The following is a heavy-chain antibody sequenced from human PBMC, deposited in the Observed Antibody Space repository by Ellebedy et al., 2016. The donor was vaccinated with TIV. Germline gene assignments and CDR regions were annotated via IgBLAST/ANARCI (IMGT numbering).Heavy chain of an antibody. CDR1: GFKFSDSA. D-gene: IGHD3-16*01. CDR2: IGSKRNNYAT. Sequence: GESLKISXAASGFKFSDSAIHWVRQAPGKGLEWVGRIGSKRNNYATVYGASVNGRFTISRDDSTNTAFLEMNNLKTEDTAVYYCTKVSAAAYMDVWGQGTTVTVSS. J-gene: IGHJ6*02. V-gene: IGHV3-73*01. CDR3: TKVSAAAYMDV.